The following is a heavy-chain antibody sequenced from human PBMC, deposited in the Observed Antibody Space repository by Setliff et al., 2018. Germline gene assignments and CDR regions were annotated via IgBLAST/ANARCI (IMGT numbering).Heavy chain of an antibody. J-gene: IGHJ5*02. V-gene: IGHV3-30*02. D-gene: IGHD2-2*01. Sequence: GGSLRLSCIMSGFSAASGFTFSSSGMHWVRQAPGKGLEWVTFIRNDGSSQYYADSVQGRFTVSRDNSRNTLYLDMNSRRDEDTAKYFCAKDSWGYADPWGQGTLVTVSS. CDR3: AKDSWGYADP. CDR1: GFTFSSSG. CDR2: IRNDGSSQ.